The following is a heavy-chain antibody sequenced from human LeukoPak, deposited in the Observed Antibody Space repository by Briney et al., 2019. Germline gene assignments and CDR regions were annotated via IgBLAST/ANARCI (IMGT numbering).Heavy chain of an antibody. CDR1: GGSFSGYY. J-gene: IGHJ5*02. D-gene: IGHD3-9*01. Sequence: PSETLSLTCAVYGGSFSGYYWSWIRQPPGKGLEWIGEINHSGSTNYNPSLKSRVTISVDTSKNQFSLKLSSVTAADTAVYYCARRGKLRYFDWLHLNNWFDPWGQGTLVTVSS. CDR2: INHSGST. CDR3: ARRGKLRYFDWLHLNNWFDP. V-gene: IGHV4-34*01.